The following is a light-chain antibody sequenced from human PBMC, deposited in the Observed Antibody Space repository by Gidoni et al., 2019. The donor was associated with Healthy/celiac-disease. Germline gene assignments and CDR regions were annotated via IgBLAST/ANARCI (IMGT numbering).Light chain of an antibody. CDR1: QSVSSSY. J-gene: IGKJ1*01. V-gene: IGKV3-20*01. CDR2: GAS. Sequence: EIVLTQSPGTLSLSPGERATRSCRASQSVSSSYLAWYQQKPCQSPRRLIYGASSRATGIPDRFSCSGSGTDFTLTISRLEPEDFAVYYCQQYGSSLQGAFGQETKVEIK. CDR3: QQYGSSLQGA.